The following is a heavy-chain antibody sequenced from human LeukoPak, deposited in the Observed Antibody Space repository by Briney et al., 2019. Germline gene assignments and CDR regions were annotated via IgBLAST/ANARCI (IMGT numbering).Heavy chain of an antibody. V-gene: IGHV3-43D*03. CDR1: GFTFDDYA. CDR2: ISWDGGST. J-gene: IGHJ4*02. CDR3: AKDIGSGDYYFDY. Sequence: GGSLRLSCAASGFTFDDYAMHWVRQAPGKGLEWVSLISWDGGSTYYADSVKGRFTISRDNSKNSLYLQMNSLRAEDTALYYCAKDIGSGDYYFDYWGQGTLVTVSS. D-gene: IGHD6-19*01.